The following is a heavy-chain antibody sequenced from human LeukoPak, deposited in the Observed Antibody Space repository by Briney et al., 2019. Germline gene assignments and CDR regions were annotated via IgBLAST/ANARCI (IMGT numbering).Heavy chain of an antibody. Sequence: ASVKVSCKASGYTFTSYGISWVRQAPGQGLEWMGWISAYNGNTNYAQKLQGRVTMTEDTSTDTAYMELSSLRSEDTAVYYCATDSEVPAARGYYYGMDVWGQGTTVTVSS. J-gene: IGHJ6*02. D-gene: IGHD2-2*01. CDR2: ISAYNGNT. CDR3: ATDSEVPAARGYYYGMDV. V-gene: IGHV1-18*01. CDR1: GYTFTSYG.